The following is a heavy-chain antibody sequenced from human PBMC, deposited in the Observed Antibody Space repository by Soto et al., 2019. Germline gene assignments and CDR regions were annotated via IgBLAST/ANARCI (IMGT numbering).Heavy chain of an antibody. V-gene: IGHV4-59*01. D-gene: IGHD2-21*01. CDR1: GGSISSYY. J-gene: IGHJ6*02. Sequence: PSETLSLTCSVSGGSISSYYWSWIRQPPGEGLEWIGYIYYSGSISYNPSLKSRLTLSVDTSKNQFSLRLTSVTAADTAVYFCAGASVITRYYYAMDVWGQGTTVTVSS. CDR2: IYYSGSI. CDR3: AGASVITRYYYAMDV.